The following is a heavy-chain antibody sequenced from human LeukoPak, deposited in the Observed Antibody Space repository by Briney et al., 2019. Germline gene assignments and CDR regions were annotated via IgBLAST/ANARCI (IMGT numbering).Heavy chain of an antibody. V-gene: IGHV3-74*01. D-gene: IGHD5-12*01. CDR3: ARSASGYDA. CDR2: IDDDGAGT. Sequence: GGAPRLSFAASGFPLRGYWIHRGRQTPGKGLVWVSRIDDDGAGTTYADSVKGRFTISRDNAKNTLYLQMNSLRVEDTAVYYCARSASGYDAWGQGTLVTVSS. J-gene: IGHJ5*02. CDR1: GFPLRGYW.